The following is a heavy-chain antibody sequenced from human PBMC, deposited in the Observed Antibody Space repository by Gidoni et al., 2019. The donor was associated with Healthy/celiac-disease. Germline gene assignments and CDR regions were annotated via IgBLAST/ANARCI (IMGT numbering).Heavy chain of an antibody. CDR3: ARVDCSSTSCYTKPALDY. V-gene: IGHV1-2*02. J-gene: IGHJ4*02. CDR1: GYTFTGYY. D-gene: IGHD2-2*02. CDR2: IKPNSGGT. Sequence: QVQLVQSGAEVKKPGASVKVSCKASGYTFTGYYMHWGRQATGQGLEWMGWIKPNSGGTNDAQKFQGRVTMTRDTSISTAYMELSRLRPDDTAVYYCARVDCSSTSCYTKPALDYWGQGTLVTVSS.